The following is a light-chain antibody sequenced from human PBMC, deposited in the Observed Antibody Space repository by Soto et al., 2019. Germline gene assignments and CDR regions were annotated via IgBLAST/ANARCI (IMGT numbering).Light chain of an antibody. V-gene: IGKV1-33*01. CDR2: GAS. Sequence: DIQMTQSPSSLSASVGARVSITCQASQDIRTSLSWFQQKPGRAPKLLIYGASYLETGVPSRFRGSGSGTDFTFTINSLQPEDIATYYCQHYHNLPPFTFGPGTRVYVK. CDR1: QDIRTS. CDR3: QHYHNLPPFT. J-gene: IGKJ3*01.